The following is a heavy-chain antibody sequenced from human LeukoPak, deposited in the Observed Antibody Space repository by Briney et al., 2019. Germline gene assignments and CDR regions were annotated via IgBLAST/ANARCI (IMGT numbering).Heavy chain of an antibody. CDR1: GFTVSDDY. CDR3: ASSSWSSEYFHY. J-gene: IGHJ1*01. V-gene: IGHV3-66*01. Sequence: GGSLRLSCAASGFTVSDDYMSWVRQAPGKGLEWVSVFYSGGSTRYADSVKGRFTISRDNSKNTLYLQLNSLRAEDTAVYFCASSSWSSEYFHYWGQGTLVTVSS. D-gene: IGHD6-13*01. CDR2: FYSGGST.